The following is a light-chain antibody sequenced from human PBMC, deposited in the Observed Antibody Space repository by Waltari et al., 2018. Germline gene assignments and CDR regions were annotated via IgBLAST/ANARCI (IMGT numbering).Light chain of an antibody. CDR2: NTD. J-gene: IGLJ3*02. V-gene: IGLV8-61*01. CDR1: SGPVSTNDF. Sequence: QTVVTQEPSLSVSPGGTVTLTCGLTSGPVSTNDFPSWYQQTPGQAPRTLIYNTDTRSSGVVDRFSGSILGSKAALTITGAQADDESDYHCLLYVGNGISMFGGGTKLTVL. CDR3: LLYVGNGISM.